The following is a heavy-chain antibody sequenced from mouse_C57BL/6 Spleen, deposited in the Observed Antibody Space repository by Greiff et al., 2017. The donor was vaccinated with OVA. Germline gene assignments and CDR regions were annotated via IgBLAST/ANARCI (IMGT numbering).Heavy chain of an antibody. CDR3: ARDPEAMDY. CDR1: GYAISSSW. CDR2: IYPGDGDT. V-gene: IGHV1-82*01. Sequence: VQLQQSGPELVKPGASVKISCKASGYAISSSWMNWVKQRPGKGLEWIGRIYPGDGDTNYNGKFKGKATLTADKSSSTAYMQLSSLTSEDSAVYFCARDPEAMDYWGQGTSVTVSS. J-gene: IGHJ4*01.